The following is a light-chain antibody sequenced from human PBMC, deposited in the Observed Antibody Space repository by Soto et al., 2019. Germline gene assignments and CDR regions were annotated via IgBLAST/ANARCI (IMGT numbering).Light chain of an antibody. J-gene: IGLJ3*02. Sequence: QTVVTQPASVSGSPGQSITISCMGTHSDIGSYDLVSWYQQFPGKAPKLIIYENTRRPSGVSDRFSGSKSGNTASLTISGLQPEDESDYYCCSYAGGNTLMFGVGTKLTVL. CDR3: CSYAGGNTLM. CDR1: HSDIGSYDL. V-gene: IGLV2-23*01. CDR2: ENT.